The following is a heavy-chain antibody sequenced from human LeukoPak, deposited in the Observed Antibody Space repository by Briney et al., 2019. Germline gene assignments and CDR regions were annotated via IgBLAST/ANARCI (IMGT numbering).Heavy chain of an antibody. D-gene: IGHD3-22*01. J-gene: IGHJ4*02. V-gene: IGHV3-30*18. CDR3: AKGNDIGGYYYPHFDY. CDR1: GFTFSSYG. Sequence: GGSLRLSCAASGFTFSSYGMHWVRQAPGKGLEWVAVISSDGNTKNYEDSVKGRFTFSRDNSKNTLYLQMNSLRAEDTAVYYCAKGNDIGGYYYPHFDYWGQGTLVTVSS. CDR2: ISSDGNTK.